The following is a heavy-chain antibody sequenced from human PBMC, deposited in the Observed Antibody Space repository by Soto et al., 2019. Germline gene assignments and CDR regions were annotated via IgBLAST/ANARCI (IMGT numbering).Heavy chain of an antibody. CDR2: GLRPDYT. CDR3: VAGPDGAKSAY. J-gene: IGHJ4*01. CDR1: GGSINDYY. Sequence: QVQLQESGPGLVKPSETLSLTCTVSGGSINDYYWSWTRQPPGKGLELIAYGLRPDYTGYNPSLRNRVTISSDTSKNKFSLRFISVTAADTAVYYCVAGPDGAKSAYWGQGTLVTVSS. V-gene: IGHV4-59*01.